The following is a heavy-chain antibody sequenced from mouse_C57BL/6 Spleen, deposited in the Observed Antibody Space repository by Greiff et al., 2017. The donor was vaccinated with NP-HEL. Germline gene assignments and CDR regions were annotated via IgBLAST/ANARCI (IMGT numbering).Heavy chain of an antibody. Sequence: QVQLQQPGAELVMPGASVKLSCKASGYTFTSYWMHWVKQRPGQGLEWIGEIDPSDSYTNYNQKFKGKSTLTVDKSSSTAYMQLSSLTSEDSAVYYGARSGYYDYDGWVAYWGQGTLVTVSA. J-gene: IGHJ3*01. CDR1: GYTFTSYW. CDR3: ARSGYYDYDGWVAY. V-gene: IGHV1-69*01. CDR2: IDPSDSYT. D-gene: IGHD2-4*01.